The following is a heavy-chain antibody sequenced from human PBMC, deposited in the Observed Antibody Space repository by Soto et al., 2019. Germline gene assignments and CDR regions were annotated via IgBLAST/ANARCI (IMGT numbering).Heavy chain of an antibody. CDR2: INAGNGNT. CDR3: ARDGSSSSWYLDV. J-gene: IGHJ6*02. Sequence: ASVKVSCKASGYTFTSYAMHWVRQAPGQRLEWMGWINAGNGNTKYPQKFQGRVTITRDTSASTAYMELSSLRSEDTAVYYCARDGSSSSWYLDVWGQGTTVTVSS. CDR1: GYTFTSYA. D-gene: IGHD6-13*01. V-gene: IGHV1-3*01.